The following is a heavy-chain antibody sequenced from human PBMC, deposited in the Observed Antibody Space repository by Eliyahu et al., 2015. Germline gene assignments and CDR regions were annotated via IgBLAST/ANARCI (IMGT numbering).Heavy chain of an antibody. CDR3: ARDSATTLSPPGQ. V-gene: IGHV1-18*01. CDR1: XYTFNRYG. Sequence: QIQVVQSGAEVKKPGASVKVSCKASXYTFNRYGINWVRQAPGQGLEWVGWISAYNGNANYAQKLQGRVTMTTDTSTRTAYMELRSLRSDDTAVYYCARDSATTLSPPGQWGQGTPVSVSS. J-gene: IGHJ4*02. CDR2: ISAYNGNA. D-gene: IGHD1-1*01.